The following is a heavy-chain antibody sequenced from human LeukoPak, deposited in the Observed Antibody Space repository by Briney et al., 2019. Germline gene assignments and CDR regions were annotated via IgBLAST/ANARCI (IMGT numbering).Heavy chain of an antibody. CDR1: GFTVSSNY. V-gene: IGHV3-23*01. Sequence: PGGSLRLSCAASGFTVSSNYMGWVRQAPGKGLEWVSGNTGSVEYYANSVKGRFTISRDNSKNTLYLQMNSLRAEDTAVYYCAKAGLTLINYGDYRSWGQGTLVTVSS. J-gene: IGHJ4*02. CDR2: NTGSVE. D-gene: IGHD4-17*01. CDR3: AKAGLTLINYGDYRS.